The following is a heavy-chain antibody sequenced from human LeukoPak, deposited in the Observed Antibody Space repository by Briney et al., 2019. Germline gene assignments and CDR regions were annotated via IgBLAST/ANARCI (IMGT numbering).Heavy chain of an antibody. J-gene: IGHJ4*02. CDR1: DGSISSYY. CDR3: ARIYCSGGSCYSLFDY. D-gene: IGHD2-15*01. CDR2: IYYSGRT. V-gene: IGHV4-59*01. Sequence: SETLSLTCTVSDGSISSYYWSWIRQPPGKGLECIGYIYYSGRTNYNPSLKSRVTISLDTSKNQFSLKLSSVTAADTAVYYCARIYCSGGSCYSLFDYWGQGTLVTVSS.